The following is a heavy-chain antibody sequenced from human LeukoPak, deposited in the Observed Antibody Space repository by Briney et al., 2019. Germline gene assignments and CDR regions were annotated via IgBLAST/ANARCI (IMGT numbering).Heavy chain of an antibody. CDR2: IYNSGST. CDR1: GGSISSYY. V-gene: IGHV4-4*07. J-gene: IGHJ4*02. D-gene: IGHD6-13*01. CDR3: ARSAFLVTAPGLYYFDY. Sequence: PSETLSLTCTVSGGSISSYYWSWIRQPAGKGLEWIGNIYNSGSTNYNPSLKGRVTMSVATSKNQFSLHLSSVTAADTAVYYCARSAFLVTAPGLYYFDYWGQGTLVAVSS.